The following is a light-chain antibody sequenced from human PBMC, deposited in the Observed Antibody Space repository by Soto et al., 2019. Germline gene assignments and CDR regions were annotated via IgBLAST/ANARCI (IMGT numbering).Light chain of an antibody. V-gene: IGKV3-15*01. J-gene: IGKJ4*01. Sequence: EIVLIQSPGTVSLSPGERASLSCRASQSVSSNLAWYQQKPGQAPRLLIYGASTRATGIPARFSGRGSGTEFTLTISSLQSEDFAVYYCQQYNDWPPVTFGGGTKVDIK. CDR3: QQYNDWPPVT. CDR2: GAS. CDR1: QSVSSN.